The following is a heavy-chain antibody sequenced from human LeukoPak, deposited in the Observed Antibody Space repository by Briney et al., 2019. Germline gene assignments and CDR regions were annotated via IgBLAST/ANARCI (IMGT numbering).Heavy chain of an antibody. CDR2: IYYSGST. CDR1: GYSISSGYY. CDR3: VYSSSWYYFDY. Sequence: SETLSLTCTVSGYSISSGYYWGWIRQPPGKGLEWIGSIYYSGSTYYNPSLKSRVTISVDTSKNQFSLKLSSVTAADTAVYYCVYSSSWYYFDYWGQGTLVTVSS. J-gene: IGHJ4*02. D-gene: IGHD6-13*01. V-gene: IGHV4-38-2*02.